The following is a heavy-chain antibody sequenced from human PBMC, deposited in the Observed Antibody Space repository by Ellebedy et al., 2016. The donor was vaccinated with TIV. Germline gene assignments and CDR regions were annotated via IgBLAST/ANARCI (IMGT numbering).Heavy chain of an antibody. CDR2: ISYKGTS. CDR3: AKGQDAYSFFDK. J-gene: IGHJ4*02. Sequence: SETLSLXCSVSGGSLSGFYWGWIRQPPGKGLEWIADISYKGTSNSSPSLKSRLTVSLDNSKSQFSLRLTSVTAADTAVYYCAKGQDAYSFFDKWGQGTLVTVSS. D-gene: IGHD5-24*01. V-gene: IGHV4-59*01. CDR1: GGSLSGFY.